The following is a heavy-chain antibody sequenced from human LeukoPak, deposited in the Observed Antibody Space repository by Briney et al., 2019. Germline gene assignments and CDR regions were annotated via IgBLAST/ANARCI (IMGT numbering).Heavy chain of an antibody. J-gene: IGHJ4*02. CDR2: INPNSGGT. CDR3: ARYDSSGYYPDRTFDY. V-gene: IGHV1-2*02. Sequence: ASVKVSCKASGYIFTGYYMHWVRQAPGQGLEWMGWINPNSGGTNYAQKFQGRVTMTRDTSISTVYMELSRLRSDDTAVYYCARYDSSGYYPDRTFDYWGQGTLVTVSS. D-gene: IGHD3-22*01. CDR1: GYIFTGYY.